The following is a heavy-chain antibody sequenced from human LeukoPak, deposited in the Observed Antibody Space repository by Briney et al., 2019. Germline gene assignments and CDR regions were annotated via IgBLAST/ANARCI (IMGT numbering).Heavy chain of an antibody. Sequence: GGSLRLSCAASGFTFSSYWLSWVRQAPGKGLEWVANIKQDASEKYYMDSVKGRFSISRDNSDNSLYLQMNSLRAEDTALYYCAKDSSIAAADHPRDYYYYYGMDVWGQGTTVTVSS. J-gene: IGHJ6*02. CDR2: IKQDASEK. V-gene: IGHV3-7*03. CDR3: AKDSSIAAADHPRDYYYYYGMDV. CDR1: GFTFSSYW. D-gene: IGHD6-13*01.